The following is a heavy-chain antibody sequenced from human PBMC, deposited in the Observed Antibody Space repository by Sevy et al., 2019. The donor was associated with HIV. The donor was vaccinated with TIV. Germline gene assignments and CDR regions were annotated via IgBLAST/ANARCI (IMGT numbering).Heavy chain of an antibody. Sequence: ASVKVSCKASGGTFSSYAISWVRQAPGQGLEWMGGIIPIFGTANYAQKFQGRVTITADESTGTAYMELSSLRSEDTAVYYCARVRGDCSGGSCYYYYGMDVWGQGTTVTVSS. CDR1: GGTFSSYA. D-gene: IGHD2-15*01. J-gene: IGHJ6*02. CDR3: ARVRGDCSGGSCYYYYGMDV. CDR2: IIPIFGTA. V-gene: IGHV1-69*13.